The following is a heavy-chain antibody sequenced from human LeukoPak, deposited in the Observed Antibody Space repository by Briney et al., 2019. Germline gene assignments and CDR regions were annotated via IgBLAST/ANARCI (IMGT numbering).Heavy chain of an antibody. CDR2: IWYDGSNK. D-gene: IGHD3-16*01. CDR3: ARERLGGGAFDI. V-gene: IGHV3-33*01. CDR1: GITFSSYG. Sequence: GGSLRLSCAASGITFSSYGMHWIRQAPDKGLEWVAVIWYDGSNKFYADSVKGRFTISRDNSKNTLFLQMNILRAEDTAVYYCARERLGGGAFDIWGQGTMVTVSS. J-gene: IGHJ3*02.